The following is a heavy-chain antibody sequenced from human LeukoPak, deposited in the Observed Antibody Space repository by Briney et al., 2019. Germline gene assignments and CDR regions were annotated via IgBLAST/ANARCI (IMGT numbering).Heavy chain of an antibody. CDR3: AKAYYDFWSGYFDY. D-gene: IGHD3-3*01. J-gene: IGHJ4*02. V-gene: IGHV3-23*01. CDR2: ISGSSAST. Sequence: GASLSLSCVVSGFTLSSYVMNWVRPAAGKGLAGVSGISGSSASTYYADSVKGRFTISRDNSKNTLFLQMNSLRAEDTAVYYCAKAYYDFWSGYFDYWGQGTLVTVSS. CDR1: GFTLSSYV.